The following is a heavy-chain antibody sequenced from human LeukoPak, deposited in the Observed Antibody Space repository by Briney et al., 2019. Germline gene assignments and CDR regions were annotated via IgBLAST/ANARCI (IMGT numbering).Heavy chain of an antibody. CDR3: AKVGSSGYYYYYYMDG. CDR1: RLTLSSYA. Sequence: SGALRLSRAASRLTLSSYAMSGVRQAPGKGLEGVSAISGSGGSTYYADSVKGRFTISRDNSKNTLYLQMNSLRAEDTAVYYCAKVGSSGYYYYYYMDGWGKGTTVTVSS. CDR2: ISGSGGST. J-gene: IGHJ6*03. D-gene: IGHD6-6*01. V-gene: IGHV3-23*01.